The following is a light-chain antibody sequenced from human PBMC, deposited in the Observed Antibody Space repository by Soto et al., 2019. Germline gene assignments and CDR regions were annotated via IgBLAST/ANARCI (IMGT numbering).Light chain of an antibody. CDR2: GVN. CDR1: SSDIGRYNY. V-gene: IGLV2-14*01. CDR3: SSYTGTSYV. J-gene: IGLJ1*01. Sequence: QSALTQPASVSGSPGQSITISCTGTSSDIGRYNYVSWYQQHPGKAPRLVISGVNKRPSGISNRFSGSKSGNTASLTISGLQAEDEANYYCSSYTGTSYVFGTGTKLTVL.